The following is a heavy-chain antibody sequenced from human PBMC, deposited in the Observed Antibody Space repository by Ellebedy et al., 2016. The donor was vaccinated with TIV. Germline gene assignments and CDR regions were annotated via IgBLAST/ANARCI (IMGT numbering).Heavy chain of an antibody. J-gene: IGHJ4*02. D-gene: IGHD4-17*01. Sequence: SVKVSXXASGGTFSSYAISWVRQAPGQGLEWMGGIIPIFGTANYAQKFQGRVTITADESTSTAYMELSSLRSEDTAVYYCARNPHDYGDYGPFEYWGQGTLVTVSS. CDR3: ARNPHDYGDYGPFEY. CDR2: IIPIFGTA. V-gene: IGHV1-69*13. CDR1: GGTFSSYA.